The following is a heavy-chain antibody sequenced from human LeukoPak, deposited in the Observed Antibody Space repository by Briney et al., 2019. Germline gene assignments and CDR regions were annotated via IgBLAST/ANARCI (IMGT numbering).Heavy chain of an antibody. CDR1: GFTFSSYA. J-gene: IGHJ6*02. CDR3: ARTLVVVMYYGMDV. V-gene: IGHV3-30-3*01. CDR2: ISYDGSNK. Sequence: GGSLRLSCAASGFTFSSYAMHWVRQAPGKGLERVAVISYDGSNKYYADSVKGRFTISRDNSKNTLYLQMNSLRAEDTAVYYCARTLVVVMYYGMDVWGQGTTVTVSS. D-gene: IGHD3-22*01.